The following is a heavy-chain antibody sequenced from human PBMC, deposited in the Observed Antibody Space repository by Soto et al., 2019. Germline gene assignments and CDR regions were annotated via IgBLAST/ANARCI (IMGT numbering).Heavy chain of an antibody. Sequence: SVKVSCKASGFTFTNYGISWVRQAPGQGLEWMGWISANNGNTNYEQKLQGRVTMTTDTSTSTAYMELRSLRSDDTAVYYCARDRGSYALDYWGQGTLVTVSS. CDR3: ARDRGSYALDY. CDR2: ISANNGNT. D-gene: IGHD1-26*01. V-gene: IGHV1-18*01. J-gene: IGHJ4*02. CDR1: GFTFTNYG.